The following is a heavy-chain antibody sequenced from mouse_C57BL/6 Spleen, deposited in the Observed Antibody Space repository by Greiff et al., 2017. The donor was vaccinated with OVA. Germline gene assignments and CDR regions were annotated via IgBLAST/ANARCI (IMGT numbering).Heavy chain of an antibody. CDR1: GYAFSSYW. D-gene: IGHD1-1*01. V-gene: IGHV1-80*01. Sequence: QVQLQQSGAELVKPGASVKISCKASGYAFSSYWMNWVKQRPGKGLEWIGQIYPGDGDTNYNGKFKGKATLTADKSSSTAYMQLSSLTSEDSAVYFCAILYYGSSDVDYWGQGTTLTVSS. CDR2: IYPGDGDT. CDR3: AILYYGSSDVDY. J-gene: IGHJ2*01.